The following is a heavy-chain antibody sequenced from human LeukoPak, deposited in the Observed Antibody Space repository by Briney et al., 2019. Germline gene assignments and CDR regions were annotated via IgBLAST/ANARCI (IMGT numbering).Heavy chain of an antibody. CDR2: INQDGREK. V-gene: IGHV3-7*04. J-gene: IGHJ4*02. CDR3: ARGEGYSGHAD. D-gene: IGHD5-12*01. Sequence: GGSLRLSCAASGLVFGSFWMSWVRQAPGKGLEWVANINQDGREKDYVDSVKGRFTISRDNAKNSLYLQMNRLRAEDTAVYYCARGEGYSGHADWGQGTLVTVSS. CDR1: GLVFGSFW.